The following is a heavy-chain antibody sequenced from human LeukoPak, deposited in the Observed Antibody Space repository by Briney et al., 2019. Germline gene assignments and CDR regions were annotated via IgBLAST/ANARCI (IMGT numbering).Heavy chain of an antibody. V-gene: IGHV3-43*01. D-gene: IGHD4-17*01. Sequence: PGGSLRLSCVASGFTFNDYSMHWVRQPLGKGLEWVSLLSWDGGSRYYADSVRGRFTISRDNSKNTLYLQMDSLRAEDTAVYYCARDSTTVTYRYWGQGTLVTVSS. CDR2: LSWDGGSR. CDR1: GFTFNDYS. CDR3: ARDSTTVTYRY. J-gene: IGHJ4*02.